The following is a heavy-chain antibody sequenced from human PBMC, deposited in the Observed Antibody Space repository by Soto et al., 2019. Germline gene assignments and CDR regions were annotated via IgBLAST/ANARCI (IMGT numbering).Heavy chain of an antibody. CDR2: ISSYNGDT. D-gene: IGHD5-12*01. CDR3: AREGVAPYYYYGMDV. CDR1: GCTVTRSG. Sequence: GASLRVACEAAGCTVTRSGIGGVRQAPRQGPEWMGWISSYNGDTNYAQTFQGRVTMTTDTSTSTAYMELRSLRSDDTAVYYCAREGVAPYYYYGMDVWGQGTPVTVSS. J-gene: IGHJ6*02. V-gene: IGHV1-18*01.